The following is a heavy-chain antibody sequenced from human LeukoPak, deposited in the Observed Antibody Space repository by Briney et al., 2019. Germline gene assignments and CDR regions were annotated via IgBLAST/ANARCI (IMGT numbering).Heavy chain of an antibody. V-gene: IGHV4-34*01. CDR1: GGSFSGYY. Sequence: SETLSLTCAVYGGSFSGYYWSWIRQPPGKGLEWIGEINHSGSTNYNPSLKSRVTISVDTSKNQFSLKLSSVTAADTAVYYCARLRDSSGYWLTADAFDIWGQGTMVTVSS. CDR3: ARLRDSSGYWLTADAFDI. J-gene: IGHJ3*02. D-gene: IGHD3-22*01. CDR2: INHSGST.